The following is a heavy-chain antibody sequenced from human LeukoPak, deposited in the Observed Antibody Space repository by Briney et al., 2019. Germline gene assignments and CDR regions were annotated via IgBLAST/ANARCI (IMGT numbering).Heavy chain of an antibody. Sequence: GGSLRLSCAASGFTFSSYAMSWVRQAPGKGLEWVSAISGGAGSTYYADSVKGRFTISRDDSKNTLYLQMNSLRAEDTAIYYCAKKLGEAVAGRNRSYYYYGMDVWGQGTTVTVSS. CDR2: ISGGAGST. CDR1: GFTFSSYA. J-gene: IGHJ6*02. V-gene: IGHV3-23*01. D-gene: IGHD6-19*01. CDR3: AKKLGEAVAGRNRSYYYYGMDV.